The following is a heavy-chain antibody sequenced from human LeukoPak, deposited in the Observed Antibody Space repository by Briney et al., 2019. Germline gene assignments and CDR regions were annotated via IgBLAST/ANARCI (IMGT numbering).Heavy chain of an antibody. CDR1: GFTFSNYA. CDR3: ARDSNSIRPWFDP. J-gene: IGHJ5*02. Sequence: PGGSLRLSCGASGFTFSNYAMSWVRQAPGKGLEWVSTISGSDGNTYYADSVKGRFTISRDNSKNTVYLQMNSLRAEDTALYYCARDSNSIRPWFDPWGQGTLVTVSS. V-gene: IGHV3-23*01. D-gene: IGHD2-21*01. CDR2: ISGSDGNT.